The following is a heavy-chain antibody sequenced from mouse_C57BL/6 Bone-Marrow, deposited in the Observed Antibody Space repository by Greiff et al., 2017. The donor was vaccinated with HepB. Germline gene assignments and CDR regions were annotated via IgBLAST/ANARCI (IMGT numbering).Heavy chain of an antibody. CDR1: GFTFSDYY. J-gene: IGHJ3*01. Sequence: EVKLMESGGGLVQPGGSLKLSCAASGFTFSDYYMYWVRQTPEKRLEWVAYISNGGGSTYYPDTVKGRFTISRDNAKNTLYLQMSRLKSEDTAMYYCARQNYGYPFAYWGQGTLVTVSA. D-gene: IGHD2-2*01. CDR2: ISNGGGST. V-gene: IGHV5-12*01. CDR3: ARQNYGYPFAY.